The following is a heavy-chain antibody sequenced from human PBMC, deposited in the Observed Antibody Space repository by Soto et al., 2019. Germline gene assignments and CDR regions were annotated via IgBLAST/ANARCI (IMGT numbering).Heavy chain of an antibody. CDR1: GLIFSSYA. Sequence: QVQLVQSGAEVKKPGSSVKVSCKASGLIFSSYAISWVRQAPGQGREWVGGILPIFGTTNYAQRFKGRVSITADTSTTTTDRDLRSLRSEDTAVYFWVRGANYDISTGKGYYCPGMDVRGQGTTVTVTS. J-gene: IGHJ6*02. CDR3: VRGANYDISTGKGYYCPGMDV. CDR2: ILPIFGTT. V-gene: IGHV1-69*06. D-gene: IGHD3-9*01.